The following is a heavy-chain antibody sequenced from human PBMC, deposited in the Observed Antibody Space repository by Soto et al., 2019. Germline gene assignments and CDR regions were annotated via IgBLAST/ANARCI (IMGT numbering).Heavy chain of an antibody. J-gene: IGHJ4*02. D-gene: IGHD3-22*01. CDR1: GGSFSGYY. CDR2: INHSGST. Sequence: SETLSLTCAVYGGSFSGYYWSWIRQPPGKGLEWIGEINHSGSTNYNPSLKSRVTISEDTSKNQFSLKLSSVTAADTAVYYCARDYYDSSSNDYWGQGTLVTVSS. V-gene: IGHV4-34*01. CDR3: ARDYYDSSSNDY.